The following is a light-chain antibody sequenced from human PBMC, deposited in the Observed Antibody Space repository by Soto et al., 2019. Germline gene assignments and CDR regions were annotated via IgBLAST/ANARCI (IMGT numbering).Light chain of an antibody. CDR3: CSYAGSSTS. CDR2: EVS. Sequence: QSALTQPASVSGSPGQSITISCTGTSSDVGSYNLVSWYQQHPGKAPKLMIYEVSKRPSGVSNRFSVSKSGNTASLTISGRQAEDEADYYCCSYAGSSTSFGTGTKLTVL. V-gene: IGLV2-23*02. CDR1: SSDVGSYNL. J-gene: IGLJ1*01.